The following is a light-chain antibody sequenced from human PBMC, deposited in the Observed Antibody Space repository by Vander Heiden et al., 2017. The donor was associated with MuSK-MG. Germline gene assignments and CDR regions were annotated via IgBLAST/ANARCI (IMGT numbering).Light chain of an antibody. J-gene: IGLJ2*01. CDR2: RDS. Sequence: SCQLTRPLSVPWALGQTARITCGGNNIGRKNVHWYQQKPGQAPVLVIYRDSNRPSGIPERFSGSNSGNTATLTISRAQAGEEADYYCQVWDSSTVVFGGGTKLTVL. CDR1: NIGRKN. V-gene: IGLV3-9*01. CDR3: QVWDSSTVV.